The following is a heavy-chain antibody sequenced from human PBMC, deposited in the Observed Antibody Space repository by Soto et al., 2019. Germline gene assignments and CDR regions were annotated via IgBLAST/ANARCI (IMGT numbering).Heavy chain of an antibody. Sequence: GGSLRLSCAASGFTFSSYSMNWVRQAPGKGLEWVSSISSSSSYIYYADSVKGRFTISRDNAKNSLYLQMNSLRAEDTAVYYCARSANYDSGGFYHYFDWWGQGSQVTVSS. CDR3: ARSANYDSGGFYHYFDW. CDR2: ISSSSSYI. D-gene: IGHD3-22*01. J-gene: IGHJ4*02. CDR1: GFTFSSYS. V-gene: IGHV3-21*01.